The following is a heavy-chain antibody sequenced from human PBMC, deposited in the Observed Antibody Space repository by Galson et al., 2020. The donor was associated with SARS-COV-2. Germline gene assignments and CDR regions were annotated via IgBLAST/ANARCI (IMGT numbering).Heavy chain of an antibody. CDR1: GYTLTDLS. CDR2: FDPEDGET. J-gene: IGHJ5*02. D-gene: IGHD1-26*01. V-gene: IGHV1-24*01. CDR3: ATSGVVGAPSWFDP. Sequence: ASVKVSCKVSGYTLTDLSMHWVRQAPGKGLEWMGGFDPEDGETIYAQKFQGRVTMTEDTSTDTAYMELSSLRSEDTAVYYCATSGVVGAPSWFDPWGQGTLVTVSS.